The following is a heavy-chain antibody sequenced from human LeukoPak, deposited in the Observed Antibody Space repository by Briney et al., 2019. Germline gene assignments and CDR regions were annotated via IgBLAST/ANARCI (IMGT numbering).Heavy chain of an antibody. V-gene: IGHV3-30-3*01. Sequence: GGSLRLSCAASGFTFSGYAMHWVRQAPGKGLEWVAVISYDGSNKYYADSVKGRFTISRDNSKNTLYLQMNSLRAEDTAVYYCAGGLVVPAADPYYYYGMDVWGQGTTVTVSS. J-gene: IGHJ6*02. D-gene: IGHD2-2*01. CDR3: AGGLVVPAADPYYYYGMDV. CDR1: GFTFSGYA. CDR2: ISYDGSNK.